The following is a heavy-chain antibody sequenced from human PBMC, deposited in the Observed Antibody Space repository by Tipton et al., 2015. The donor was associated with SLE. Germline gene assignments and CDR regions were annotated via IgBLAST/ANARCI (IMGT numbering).Heavy chain of an antibody. CDR2: INPNRGGT. CDR1: KYSLTGYS. CDR3: ARGRGSNSLDV. V-gene: IGHV1-2*06. D-gene: IGHD2/OR15-2a*01. Sequence: QSGAEVKKPGASVKISRKASKYSLTGYSLHWLRLAPGQGLEWMGRINPNRGGTNYAQKFQARVTMTRDTSTNSAYMELRGLTSDDTAVYYCARGRGSNSLDVWGQGTTVTVSS. J-gene: IGHJ6*02.